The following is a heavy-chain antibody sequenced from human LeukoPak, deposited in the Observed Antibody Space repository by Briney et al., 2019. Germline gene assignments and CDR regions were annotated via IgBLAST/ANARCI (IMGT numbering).Heavy chain of an antibody. CDR2: ISWNSGSI. J-gene: IGHJ4*02. CDR3: AKEAYGGSYYFDY. CDR1: GFTFDDYA. V-gene: IGHV3-9*01. D-gene: IGHD4-23*01. Sequence: GGSLRLSCAASGFTFDDYAMHWVRQAPGKGLEWASGISWNSGSIGYADSVKGRFTISRDNAKNSLYLQMNSLRAEDTALYYCAKEAYGGSYYFDYWGQGTLVTVSS.